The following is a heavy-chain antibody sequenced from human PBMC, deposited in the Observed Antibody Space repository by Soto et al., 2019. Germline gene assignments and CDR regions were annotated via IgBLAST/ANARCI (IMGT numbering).Heavy chain of an antibody. V-gene: IGHV4-59*01. CDR1: GGSISSYY. CDR3: AREYYGSGRPDAFDI. Sequence: SETLSLTCTVSGGSISSYYWSWIRQPPGKGLEWIGYIYYSGSTNYNPSLKSRVTISVDTSKNQFSLKLSSVTAADTAVYYCAREYYGSGRPDAFDIWGQGTMVTVSS. J-gene: IGHJ3*02. CDR2: IYYSGST. D-gene: IGHD3-10*01.